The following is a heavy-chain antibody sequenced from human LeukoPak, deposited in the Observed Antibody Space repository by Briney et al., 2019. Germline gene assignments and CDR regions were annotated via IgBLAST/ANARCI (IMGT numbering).Heavy chain of an antibody. V-gene: IGHV1-2*06. CDR2: INPNSGGT. CDR1: GYTFTGYY. CDR3: ASEGVDTANFDY. D-gene: IGHD5-18*01. J-gene: IGHJ4*02. Sequence: ASVKVSRKASGYTFTGYYMHWVRQAPGQGLEWMGRINPNSGGTNCAQKFQGRVTMTRDTSISTAYMELSRLRSDDTAVYYCASEGVDTANFDYWGQGTLVTVSS.